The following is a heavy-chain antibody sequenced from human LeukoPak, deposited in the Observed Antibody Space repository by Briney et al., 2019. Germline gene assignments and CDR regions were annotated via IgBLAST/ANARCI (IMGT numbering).Heavy chain of an antibody. CDR3: ASLLWFGELRDY. CDR1: GGSISSGGYS. V-gene: IGHV4-30-2*01. Sequence: PSETLSLTCAVSGGSISSGGYSWSWIRQPPGKGLEWIGYIYHSGSTYYNPSLKSRVTISVDRSKNQFSLKLSSMTAADTAVYYCASLLWFGELRDYWGQGTLVTVSS. J-gene: IGHJ4*02. CDR2: IYHSGST. D-gene: IGHD3-10*01.